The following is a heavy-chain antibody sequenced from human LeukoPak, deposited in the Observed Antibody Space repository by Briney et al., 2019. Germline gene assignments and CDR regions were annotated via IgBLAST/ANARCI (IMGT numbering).Heavy chain of an antibody. D-gene: IGHD5-12*01. V-gene: IGHV3-23*01. Sequence: PGVSLRLSCAASGFTFSTNAMSWVRQAPGKGLEWVSAISGRTGITYYSDSVKGRFTISRDNSKSTLYLQMDSLRAEDTAVYYCAKCGNSGCHLIDYWGQGTLVTVSS. CDR1: GFTFSTNA. J-gene: IGHJ4*02. CDR3: AKCGNSGCHLIDY. CDR2: ISGRTGIT.